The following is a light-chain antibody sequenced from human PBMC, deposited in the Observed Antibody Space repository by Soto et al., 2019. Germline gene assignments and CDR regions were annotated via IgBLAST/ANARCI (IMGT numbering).Light chain of an antibody. V-gene: IGKV3-15*01. CDR2: GAS. J-gene: IGKJ1*01. CDR1: QSVTSTY. CDR3: QQYNNLPPGT. Sequence: EIVLTQSPGTLSLSPGERATLSCRASQSVTSTYLAWYQQKPGQAPRLLIYGASTRVTGVPARFSGSGSGTEFILIISSLQSEDFAVYYCQQYNNLPPGTFGQGTKVDIK.